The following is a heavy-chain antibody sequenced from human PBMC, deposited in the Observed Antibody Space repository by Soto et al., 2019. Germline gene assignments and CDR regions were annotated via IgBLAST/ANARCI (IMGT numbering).Heavy chain of an antibody. Sequence: PGGSLRLSCAASGFTLSSYAMSWVRQAPGKGLEWVSTFSGTCGYTYYADSVKGRFTISRDDSKNTLFLHMNSLRAADTAVYYCARGQRALITYGPFDPWGQGTLVTVSS. J-gene: IGHJ5*02. D-gene: IGHD4-17*01. CDR2: FSGTCGYT. V-gene: IGHV3-23*01. CDR1: GFTLSSYA. CDR3: ARGQRALITYGPFDP.